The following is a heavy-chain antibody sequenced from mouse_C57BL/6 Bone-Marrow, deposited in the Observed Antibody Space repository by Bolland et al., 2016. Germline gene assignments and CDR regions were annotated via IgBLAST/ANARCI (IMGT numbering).Heavy chain of an antibody. V-gene: IGHV1-55*01. CDR3: ARAVGGPFAY. D-gene: IGHD1-1*01. J-gene: IGHJ3*01. Sequence: NYNEKFKSKATLTVDTSSSTAYMQLSSLTSEDYAVYYCARAVGGPFAYWGQGTLV.